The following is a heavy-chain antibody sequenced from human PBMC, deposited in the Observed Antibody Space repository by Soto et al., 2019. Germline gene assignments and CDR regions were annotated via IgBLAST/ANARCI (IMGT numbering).Heavy chain of an antibody. D-gene: IGHD6-6*01. Sequence: QVQLVESGGGVVQPGTSLRLSCSASGFTLSGVDMHWVRQAPGKGVEWVAGMSYDGRNQFYADSVKGRFTVSRDSSKSTLYLQKNSLRTEDAAVYYCAKGGWYTSSSRSDCWGQGTLVSVSS. J-gene: IGHJ4*02. CDR2: MSYDGRNQ. CDR3: AKGGWYTSSSRSDC. V-gene: IGHV3-30*18. CDR1: GFTLSGVD.